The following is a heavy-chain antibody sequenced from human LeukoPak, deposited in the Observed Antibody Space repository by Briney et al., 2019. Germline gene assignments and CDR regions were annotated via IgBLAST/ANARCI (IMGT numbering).Heavy chain of an antibody. J-gene: IGHJ4*02. Sequence: SETLSLTCTVSGGSISSYYWSWIRQPAGRGLEWIGRIYTSGSTNYNPSLKSRVTMSVDTSKNQFSLKLSSVTAADTAVYYCARELYSSIAASRTFDYWGQGTLVTVSS. D-gene: IGHD6-6*01. CDR1: GGSISSYY. CDR3: ARELYSSIAASRTFDY. V-gene: IGHV4-4*07. CDR2: IYTSGST.